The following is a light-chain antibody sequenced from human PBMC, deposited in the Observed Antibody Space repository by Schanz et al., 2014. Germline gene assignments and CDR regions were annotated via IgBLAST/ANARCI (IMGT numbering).Light chain of an antibody. CDR1: SSNIGNNY. CDR2: DND. CDR3: ATWDTGLRAGV. J-gene: IGLJ3*02. Sequence: QSVLTQPPSVSAAPGQKVTISCSGSSSNIGNNYVSWYQQLPGTAPRLLIYDNDKRPSGIPARFSGSKSGSSGTLAITGLQTGDEADYYCATWDTGLRAGVFGGGTKLTVL. V-gene: IGLV1-51*01.